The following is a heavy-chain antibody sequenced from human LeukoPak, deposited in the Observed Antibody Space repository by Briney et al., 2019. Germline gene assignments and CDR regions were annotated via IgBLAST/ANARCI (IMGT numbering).Heavy chain of an antibody. Sequence: GGSLRLSCAASGFTFDDYAMHWLRQPQGKGLEWVSGISWNSGTVTYADSVKGRFTISRDNAKNSLYLQMNSLRAEDTALYYCAKDGNVDIVSTMYYFDSWGQGTLVTVSS. CDR3: AKDGNVDIVSTMYYFDS. V-gene: IGHV3-9*01. D-gene: IGHD5/OR15-5a*01. J-gene: IGHJ4*02. CDR2: ISWNSGTV. CDR1: GFTFDDYA.